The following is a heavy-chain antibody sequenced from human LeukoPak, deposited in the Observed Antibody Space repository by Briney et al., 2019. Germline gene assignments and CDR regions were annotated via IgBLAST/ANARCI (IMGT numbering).Heavy chain of an antibody. Sequence: GGSLRLSCAASGFIFNSHGMHWVRQAPGKGLDWVAFIRYDGTEKDYADSVKGRFTISRDDSKNTVYLQMKSLRPEDTAVYYCAKGSTTYYYDSSGNLDYWGQGTLVTVSS. CDR1: GFIFNSHG. V-gene: IGHV3-30*02. CDR3: AKGSTTYYYDSSGNLDY. CDR2: IRYDGTEK. D-gene: IGHD3-22*01. J-gene: IGHJ4*02.